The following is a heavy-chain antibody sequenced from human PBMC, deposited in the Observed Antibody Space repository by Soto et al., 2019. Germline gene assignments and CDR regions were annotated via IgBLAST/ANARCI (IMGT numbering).Heavy chain of an antibody. CDR2: INSDGSST. CDR3: ASPQGSYSSSWEIDY. J-gene: IGHJ4*02. Sequence: EVQLVESGGGLVQPGGSLRLSCAASGFTFSSYWMHWVRQAPGKGLVWVSRINSDGSSTSYADSVKGRFTISRDNAKNTLYLQMSSLRAEDTAVYYCASPQGSYSSSWEIDYWGQGTLVTVSS. D-gene: IGHD6-13*01. CDR1: GFTFSSYW. V-gene: IGHV3-74*01.